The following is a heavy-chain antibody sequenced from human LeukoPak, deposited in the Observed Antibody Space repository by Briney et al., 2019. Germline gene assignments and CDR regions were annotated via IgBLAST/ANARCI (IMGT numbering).Heavy chain of an antibody. CDR2: INPNGDGT. J-gene: IGHJ5*02. CDR1: GYTLTGYY. D-gene: IGHD2/OR15-2a*01. Sequence: ASVKVSCKASGYTLTGYYIHWVRQGPGQGLEWMGWINPNGDGTNYAQNFQGRVTVTRDTSISTAYMELSRLRSDDMAVYYCARATCNTDCAGFDPWGQGTLVTVSS. V-gene: IGHV1-2*02. CDR3: ARATCNTDCAGFDP.